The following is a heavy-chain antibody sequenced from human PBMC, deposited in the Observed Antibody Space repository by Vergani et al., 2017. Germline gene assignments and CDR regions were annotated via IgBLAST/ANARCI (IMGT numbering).Heavy chain of an antibody. CDR3: ARIDYRGAFDI. V-gene: IGHV2-70*15. CDR1: GFSLSTSGMC. Sequence: QVTLRESGPALVKPTQTLTLTCTFSGFSLSTSGMCVSWIRQPPGKALEWLARIDWDDDKCYSTSLKTRLTISKDTSKNQVALTMTNMDPVDTATYYCARIDYRGAFDIWGQGTMVTVSS. CDR2: IDWDDDK. D-gene: IGHD4-11*01. J-gene: IGHJ3*02.